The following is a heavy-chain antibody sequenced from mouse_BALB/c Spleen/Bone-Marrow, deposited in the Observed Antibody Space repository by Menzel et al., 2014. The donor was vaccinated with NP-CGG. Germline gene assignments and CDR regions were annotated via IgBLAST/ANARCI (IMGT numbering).Heavy chain of an antibody. D-gene: IGHD2-3*01. J-gene: IGHJ3*01. CDR1: GFDFSGFW. CDR2: INPDSYTI. CDR3: ARLGYYGGFAY. Sequence: VKLQESGGGLVQPGGSLKLSCAASGFDFSGFWMGWVRQAPGKGLEWIGEINPDSYTINYTPSLKDRFIISSDNAKNTLYLQMNEVRSEDTALYYCARLGYYGGFAYWGQGTLVTVSA. V-gene: IGHV4-1*02.